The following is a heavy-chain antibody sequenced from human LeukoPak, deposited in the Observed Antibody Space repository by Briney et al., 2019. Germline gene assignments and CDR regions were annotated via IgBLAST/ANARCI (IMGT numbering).Heavy chain of an antibody. D-gene: IGHD3-22*01. Sequence: PPETLSLTCAVYGGSFSGYYWSWIRQPPGKGLEWIGEINHSGSTNYNPSLKSRVTISVDTSKNQFSLKLSSVTAADTAVYYCARGLGYYYDSSGYYYWGQGTLVTVSS. V-gene: IGHV4-34*01. CDR1: GGSFSGYY. CDR3: ARGLGYYYDSSGYYY. CDR2: INHSGST. J-gene: IGHJ4*02.